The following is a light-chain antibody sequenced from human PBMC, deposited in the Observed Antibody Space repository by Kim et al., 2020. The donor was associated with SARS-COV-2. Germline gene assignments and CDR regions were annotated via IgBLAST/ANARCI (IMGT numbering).Light chain of an antibody. Sequence: DIQMTQFPSTLSASVGDRVTITCRASQSISSWLAWYQQRPGKAPSLLIYDASDLESGVPSRFSGSGSGTEFTLTISSLQPDDFATYYCQQYDSYSYSFGQGTKVDI. CDR3: QQYDSYSYS. V-gene: IGKV1-5*01. CDR1: QSISSW. CDR2: DAS. J-gene: IGKJ2*03.